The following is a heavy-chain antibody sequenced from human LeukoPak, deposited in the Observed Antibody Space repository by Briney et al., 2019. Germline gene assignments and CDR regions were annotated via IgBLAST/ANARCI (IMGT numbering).Heavy chain of an antibody. CDR1: GGSFSGYY. V-gene: IGHV4-34*01. D-gene: IGHD2-2*02. CDR3: AREGRSGYCSSTSCYNDY. J-gene: IGHJ4*02. Sequence: PSETLSLTCAVSGGSFSGYYWSWIRQPPGKGLEWIGEINHSGSTNYNPSLKSRVTISVDTSKNQFSLKLSSVTAADTAVYYCAREGRSGYCSSTSCYNDYWGQGTLVIVSS. CDR2: INHSGST.